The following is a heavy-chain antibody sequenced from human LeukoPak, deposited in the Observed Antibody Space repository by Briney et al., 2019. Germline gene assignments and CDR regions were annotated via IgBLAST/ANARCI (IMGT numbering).Heavy chain of an antibody. CDR2: ISAYNGNT. Sequence: GASVKVSCKASGYTFTCYGIRWVRQAPGQGLEWMGWISAYNGNTNYAQKLQGRVTMTTDTSTSTAYMELRSLRSDDTAVYYCASRLQRDAFDIWGQGTMVTVSS. J-gene: IGHJ3*02. CDR3: ASRLQRDAFDI. V-gene: IGHV1-18*01. CDR1: GYTFTCYG.